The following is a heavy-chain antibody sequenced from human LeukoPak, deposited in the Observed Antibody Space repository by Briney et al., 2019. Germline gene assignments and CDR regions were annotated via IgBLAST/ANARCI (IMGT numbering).Heavy chain of an antibody. CDR3: ATGGSGSYWPFDY. CDR2: INPTGGST. J-gene: IGHJ4*02. CDR1: GYTFPSYF. D-gene: IGHD1-26*01. Sequence: ASVKVSCKASGYTFPSYFMHWVRQAPGQGLEWMGIINPTGGSTNYAQKFQGRVTITADESTSTAYMELSSLRSEDTAVYYCATGGSGSYWPFDYWGQGTLVTVSS. V-gene: IGHV1-46*01.